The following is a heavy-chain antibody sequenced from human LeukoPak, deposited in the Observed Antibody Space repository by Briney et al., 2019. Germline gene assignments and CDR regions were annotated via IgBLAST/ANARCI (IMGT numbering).Heavy chain of an antibody. CDR1: GGSFSGYY. CDR2: INHSGST. CDR3: ARDQVGATTHYYYYYMDV. V-gene: IGHV4-34*01. J-gene: IGHJ6*03. Sequence: SETLSLTCAVYGGSFSGYYWSWIRQPPGKGLEWIGEINHSGSTNYNPSLKSRVTISVDTSKNQFSLKLSSVTAADTAVYYCARDQVGATTHYYYYYMDVWGKGTTVTISS. D-gene: IGHD1-26*01.